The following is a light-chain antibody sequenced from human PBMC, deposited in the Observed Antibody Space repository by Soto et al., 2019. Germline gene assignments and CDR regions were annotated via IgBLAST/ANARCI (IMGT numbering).Light chain of an antibody. CDR3: QQYEDSVLYT. J-gene: IGKJ2*01. Sequence: EIVLTRSPGTLSLSPGERATLSCRASQSVRSSFFAWYQQKPGQAPRLLIYDVSIRATGTPDRFSGSGSGTDFTLTINRLEPEDFAMYYCQQYEDSVLYTFGQGTKLEI. CDR1: QSVRSSF. CDR2: DVS. V-gene: IGKV3-20*01.